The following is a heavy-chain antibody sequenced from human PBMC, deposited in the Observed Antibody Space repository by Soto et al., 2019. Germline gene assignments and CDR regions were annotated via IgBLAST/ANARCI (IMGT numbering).Heavy chain of an antibody. CDR1: GGTFSSYA. V-gene: IGHV1-69*01. Sequence: QVQLVQSGAEVKKPGSSVKVSCKASGGTFSSYAISWVRQAPGQGLEWMRGLIPIFGTANYAQKIQSRVTITADESTSTAYIELSSRRSEDTAVYYCARSDTSVGGPHPYHPAGYWGQGTLVTVSS. CDR2: LIPIFGTA. D-gene: IGHD3-3*01. CDR3: ARSDTSVGGPHPYHPAGY. J-gene: IGHJ4*02.